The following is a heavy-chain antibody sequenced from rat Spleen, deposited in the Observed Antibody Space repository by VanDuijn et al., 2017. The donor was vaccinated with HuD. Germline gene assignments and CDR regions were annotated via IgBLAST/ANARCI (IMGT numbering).Heavy chain of an antibody. V-gene: IGHV5-25*01. D-gene: IGHD4-3*01. CDR2: ISSGAGNT. CDR3: ARHGRGERTYYYVMDA. J-gene: IGHJ4*01. Sequence: EVQLVESDGALVQPGRSLKLSCAASGFTFSDYYMAWVRQAPTKDLEWVASISSGAGNTYYRDSVKGRFPISRDNAKNTLYLQMDSLRSEDTATYYCARHGRGERTYYYVMDAWGQGASVTVSS. CDR1: GFTFSDYY.